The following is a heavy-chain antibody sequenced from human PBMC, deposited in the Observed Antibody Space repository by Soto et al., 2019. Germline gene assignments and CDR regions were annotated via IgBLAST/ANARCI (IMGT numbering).Heavy chain of an antibody. CDR2: MCGSGYEI. V-gene: IGHV3-23*01. CDR1: GFTFTSFA. D-gene: IGHD5-18*01. J-gene: IGHJ4*02. CDR3: AKDALYNYEKLNY. Sequence: EVQLLESGGDLVQPGGSLRLSCAASGFTFTSFAMSWVRQAPGKGLEWIACMCGSGYEIYYADSVKGRCTISRDNPKNTVYLHMSSLRAEDTAVYYCAKDALYNYEKLNYWGQGTLVTVSS.